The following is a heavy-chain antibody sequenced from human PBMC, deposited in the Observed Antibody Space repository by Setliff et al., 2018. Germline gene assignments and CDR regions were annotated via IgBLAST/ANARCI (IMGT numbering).Heavy chain of an antibody. J-gene: IGHJ3*02. CDR2: INAGNGNT. CDR3: AREVLPLVREEAFYI. Sequence: GASVKVSCKASGYSFAKYALHWVRQAPGQRLEWMGWINAGNGNTKCSQNFQGRVTITRDTPASTAYVELSSLRSEDTAVYYCAREVLPLVREEAFYIWGQGTMVTVSS. CDR1: GYSFAKYA. D-gene: IGHD2-2*01. V-gene: IGHV1-3*01.